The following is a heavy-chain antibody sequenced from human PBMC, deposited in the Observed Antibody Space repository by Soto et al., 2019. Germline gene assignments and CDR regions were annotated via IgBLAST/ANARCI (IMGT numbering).Heavy chain of an antibody. CDR2: IIPIYGTA. Sequence: QVQLVQSGAEVKKPGSSVKLACKASGVTFSSYAFNWVRQAPGQGLEWMGGIIPIYGTADYAQKFQDRVTLTADESTSTAHMELRSLSAEDTAVYYCATLPEMGFEVNQYYFDYWGQGTLVTVSA. V-gene: IGHV1-69*01. CDR3: ATLPEMGFEVNQYYFDY. CDR1: GVTFSSYA. J-gene: IGHJ4*02. D-gene: IGHD1-26*01.